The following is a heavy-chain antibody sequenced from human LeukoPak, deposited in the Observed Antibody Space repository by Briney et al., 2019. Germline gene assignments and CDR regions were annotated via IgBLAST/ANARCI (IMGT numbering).Heavy chain of an antibody. V-gene: IGHV3-21*06. J-gene: IGHJ4*02. Sequence: GGSLRLSCAASGFTFKSYSMIWVRQAPGKGLEWVSSISMGNDYIHYGDSMKGRFTVSRDNAENSLYLQMNRLRAEDTAVYYCAKARATTPRPFLAAAEGGVIDYWGQGTLVTVSS. D-gene: IGHD6-13*01. CDR2: ISMGNDYI. CDR1: GFTFKSYS. CDR3: AKARATTPRPFLAAAEGGVIDY.